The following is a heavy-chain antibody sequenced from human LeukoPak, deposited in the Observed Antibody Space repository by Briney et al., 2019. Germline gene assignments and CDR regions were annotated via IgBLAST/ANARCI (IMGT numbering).Heavy chain of an antibody. Sequence: GSLRLSCAASGFTFTTYAMSWVRQAPGRGLEWVSGISPSGGSTYYADSVKGRFTISRDNSKNPLYLQMNSLRAEDTAVYYCAKGSYGDIYWYFDLWGRGTLVTVSS. CDR1: GFTFTTYA. CDR2: ISPSGGST. D-gene: IGHD5-12*01. J-gene: IGHJ2*01. V-gene: IGHV3-23*01. CDR3: AKGSYGDIYWYFDL.